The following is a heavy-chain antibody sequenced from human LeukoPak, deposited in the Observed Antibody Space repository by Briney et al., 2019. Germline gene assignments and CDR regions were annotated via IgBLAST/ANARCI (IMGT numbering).Heavy chain of an antibody. CDR2: INPNHGDT. CDR3: ARTFKAVVVPAASPPYNWFDP. Sequence: ASVKVSCKASGYTFTGYYMHWVRQAPGQGLEWMGWINPNHGDTNYAQKFQGRVTMTRDTSISTAYMELSRLRSDDTAVYYCARTFKAVVVPAASPPYNWFDPWGQGTLVTVSS. CDR1: GYTFTGYY. D-gene: IGHD2-2*01. V-gene: IGHV1-2*02. J-gene: IGHJ5*02.